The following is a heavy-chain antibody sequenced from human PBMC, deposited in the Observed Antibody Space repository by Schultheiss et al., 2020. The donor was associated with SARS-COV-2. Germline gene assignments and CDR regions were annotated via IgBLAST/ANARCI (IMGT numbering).Heavy chain of an antibody. CDR2: IYWNDDK. J-gene: IGHJ5*02. D-gene: IGHD1-26*01. V-gene: IGHV2-5*01. CDR1: GFSLSTSGVG. CDR3: ARIVSGSATGWFDP. Sequence: SGPTLVKPTQTLTLTCTFSGFSLSTSGVGVGWIRQPPGKALEWLALIYWNDDKRYSPSLKSRLTITKDTSKNQVVLTMTNMDPVDTATYYCARIVSGSATGWFDPWGQGTLVTVSS.